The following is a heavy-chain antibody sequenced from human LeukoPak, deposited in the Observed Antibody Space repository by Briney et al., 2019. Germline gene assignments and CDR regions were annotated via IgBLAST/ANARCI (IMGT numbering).Heavy chain of an antibody. D-gene: IGHD2-15*01. CDR3: AKGGGFCDY. V-gene: IGHV3-7*01. J-gene: IGHJ4*02. CDR1: GFTFSNYW. Sequence: GGSLRLSCAASGFTFSNYWMSWVRQAPGKGLEWVANIKQDGSEKYYVDSVKGRFTISRDNAKNSLYLQMNSLRVEDMAVYYWAKGGGFCDYGGQGTLVTVSS. CDR2: IKQDGSEK.